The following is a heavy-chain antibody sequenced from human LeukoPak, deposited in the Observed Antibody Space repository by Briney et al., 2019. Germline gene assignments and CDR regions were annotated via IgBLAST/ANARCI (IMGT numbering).Heavy chain of an antibody. CDR2: IIPILGIA. CDR3: ARSWIQLWSPFDY. J-gene: IGHJ4*02. D-gene: IGHD5-18*01. CDR1: GGTFSSYT. V-gene: IGHV1-69*02. Sequence: SVKVSCKASGGTFSSYTISWVRQAPGQGLEWMGRIIPILGIANYAQTFQGRVTITADKSTSTAYMELSSLRSEDTAVYYCARSWIQLWSPFDYWGQGTLVTVSS.